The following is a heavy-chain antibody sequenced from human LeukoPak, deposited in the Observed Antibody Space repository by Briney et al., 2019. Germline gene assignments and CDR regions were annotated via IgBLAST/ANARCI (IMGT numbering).Heavy chain of an antibody. CDR3: ASDGRSSTSYNWFDP. V-gene: IGHV1-69*04. CDR2: IIPIFGIA. CDR1: GGTFSSYA. D-gene: IGHD2-2*01. J-gene: IGHJ5*02. Sequence: SVKVSCKASGGTFSSYAISWVRQAPGQGLEWMGRIIPIFGIANYAQKFQGRVTITADKSTSTAYMELSSLRSEDTAVYYCASDGRSSTSYNWFDPWGQGTLVTVSS.